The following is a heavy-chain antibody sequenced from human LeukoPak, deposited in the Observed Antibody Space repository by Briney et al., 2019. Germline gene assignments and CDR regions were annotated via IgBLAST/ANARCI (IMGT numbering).Heavy chain of an antibody. CDR3: ARSRGFDYGDYRFDY. J-gene: IGHJ4*02. CDR1: GYTFTSYG. CDR2: ISAYNGNT. Sequence: ASVKVSCKASGYTFTSYGISWVRQAPGQGLEWMGWISAYNGNTNYAQKLQGRVTMTTDTSTSTAYMELRSLRSDDTAVYYCARSRGFDYGDYRFDYWGQGTLVTVSS. D-gene: IGHD4-17*01. V-gene: IGHV1-18*01.